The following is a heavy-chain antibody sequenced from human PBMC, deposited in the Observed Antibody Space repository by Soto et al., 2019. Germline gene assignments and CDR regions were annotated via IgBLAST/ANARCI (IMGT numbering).Heavy chain of an antibody. CDR3: ARDGRLRATIFGVVKEDGYGMDV. CDR1: GYTFTSYG. D-gene: IGHD3-3*01. V-gene: IGHV1-18*01. Sequence: QVQLVQSGAEVKKPGASVKVSCKASGYTFTSYGISWVRQAPGQGLEWMGWISAYNGNTNYAQKLQGRGTMTTDTSTSTADMELRSLRSDDTAVYYCARDGRLRATIFGVVKEDGYGMDVWGQGTTVTVSS. J-gene: IGHJ6*02. CDR2: ISAYNGNT.